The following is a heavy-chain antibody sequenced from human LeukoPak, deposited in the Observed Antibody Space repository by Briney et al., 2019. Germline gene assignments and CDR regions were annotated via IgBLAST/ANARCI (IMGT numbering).Heavy chain of an antibody. CDR3: TRDSDSSGKPL. CDR2: IYSGGST. CDR1: GFTFSNAW. Sequence: GGSLRLSCAASGFTFSNAWMSWVRQAPGKGLEWVSVIYSGGSTFYADSVKGRFTISRDNSKNTLYLQMNSLRAEDTAVYYCTRDSDSSGKPLWGQGTLVTVSS. D-gene: IGHD3-22*01. J-gene: IGHJ4*02. V-gene: IGHV3-53*01.